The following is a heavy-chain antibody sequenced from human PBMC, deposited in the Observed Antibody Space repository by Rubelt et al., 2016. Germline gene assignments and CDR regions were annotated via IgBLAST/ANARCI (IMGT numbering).Heavy chain of an antibody. V-gene: IGHV1-2*06. D-gene: IGHD5-24*01. Sequence: QVQLVQSGAEVKKPGASVKVSCKASGYTLTSNGVSWVRQAPGQGLEWMGRINPNSGGTNYAQKFQGRVTMTRDTSISTAYMELSRLRSDDTAVYYCARGDGYTFGYWGQGTLVTVSS. CDR1: GYTLTSNG. CDR3: ARGDGYTFGY. J-gene: IGHJ4*02. CDR2: INPNSGGT.